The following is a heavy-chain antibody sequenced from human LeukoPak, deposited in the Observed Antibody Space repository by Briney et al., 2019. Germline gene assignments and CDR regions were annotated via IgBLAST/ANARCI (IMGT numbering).Heavy chain of an antibody. CDR2: MIPSLGEV. D-gene: IGHD5-12*01. Sequence: GASVKVSCKAFGATLNIGHAFIWARQAPGQGLQWMGRMIPSLGEVNYAQNFQGRVSFTADRSTATTYMELKRLRLDDTAIYYCSPCGHAYDWFGPWGQGTLVTVSA. V-gene: IGHV1-69*04. CDR1: GATLNIGHA. CDR3: SPCGHAYDWFGP. J-gene: IGHJ5*02.